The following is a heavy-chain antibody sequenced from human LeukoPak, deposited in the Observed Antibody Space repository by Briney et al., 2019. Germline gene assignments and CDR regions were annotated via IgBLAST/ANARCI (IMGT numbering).Heavy chain of an antibody. CDR2: ISSIGSNI. V-gene: IGHV3-48*03. CDR3: AVATIKDYFDY. Sequence: GGSLRLSCAASGFTFSRYEMNWVRQAPGKGLEGVSYISSIGSNIFYADSVKGRFTISRDNAKNSLYLQMNTLRAEDTAVYYCAVATIKDYFDYWGQGTLVTVSS. J-gene: IGHJ4*02. CDR1: GFTFSRYE. D-gene: IGHD5-24*01.